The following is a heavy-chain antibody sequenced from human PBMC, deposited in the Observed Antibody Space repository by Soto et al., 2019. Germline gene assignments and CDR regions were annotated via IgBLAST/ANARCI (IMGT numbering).Heavy chain of an antibody. D-gene: IGHD4-4*01. J-gene: IGHJ4*02. CDR3: ARDRDSNVHSFDY. Sequence: SETLTLTCTVSGGSISSGAYYWSWIRQHPGKGLEWIGYIYYSGSTYYNPSLKSRVSISVDTSENRLSLTLSSVTAADTAVYYCARDRDSNVHSFDYWGQGTLVTVSS. CDR2: IYYSGST. V-gene: IGHV4-31*03. CDR1: GGSISSGAYY.